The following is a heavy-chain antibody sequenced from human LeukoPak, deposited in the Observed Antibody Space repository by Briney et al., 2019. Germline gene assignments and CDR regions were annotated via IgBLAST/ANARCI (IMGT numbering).Heavy chain of an antibody. J-gene: IGHJ3*02. Sequence: GRSLRLSCAASGFTFSSYGMHWVRQAPGKGLEWVAVISYDGSNKYYADSVEGRFTISRDNSKNTLYLQMNSLRAEDTAVYYCAKNQFDIWGQGTMVTVSS. CDR3: AKNQFDI. CDR1: GFTFSSYG. D-gene: IGHD1-14*01. CDR2: ISYDGSNK. V-gene: IGHV3-30*18.